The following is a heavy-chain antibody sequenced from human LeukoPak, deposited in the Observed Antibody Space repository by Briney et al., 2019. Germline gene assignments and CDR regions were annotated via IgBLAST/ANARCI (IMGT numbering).Heavy chain of an antibody. CDR2: IYYSGST. D-gene: IGHD6-13*01. V-gene: IGHV4-59*08. CDR3: ARRPRVAAAADAFDI. Sequence: SETLSLTCTVSGGSISSYYWNWIRQPPGKGLEWIGYIYYSGSTNYNPSLKSRVTISVDTSKNQFSLYLNSVTAADTAVYYCARRPRVAAAADAFDIWGQGTMVTVSS. CDR1: GGSISSYY. J-gene: IGHJ3*02.